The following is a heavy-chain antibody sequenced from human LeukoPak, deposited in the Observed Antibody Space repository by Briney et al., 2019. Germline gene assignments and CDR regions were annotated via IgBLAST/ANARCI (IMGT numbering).Heavy chain of an antibody. CDR2: ISAYNGNT. CDR1: GYTFTSYG. V-gene: IGHV1-18*01. Sequence: ASVKVSCKASGYTFTSYGISWVRQAPGQGLEWMGWISAYNGNTNYAQKLQGRVTMTTDTSTSTAYMELRSLRSDDTAVYYCARVGGYYPSHWYFDLWGRGTLVTVSS. CDR3: ARVGGYYPSHWYFDL. D-gene: IGHD3-22*01. J-gene: IGHJ2*01.